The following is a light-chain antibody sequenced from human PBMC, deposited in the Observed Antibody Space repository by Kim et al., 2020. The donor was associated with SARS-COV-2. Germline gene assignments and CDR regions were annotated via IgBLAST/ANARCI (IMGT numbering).Light chain of an antibody. Sequence: AIRMTQSPSSFSASTGDRVTITCRASQDISSYLAWYQQQPGKAPKLLIYTASTLQSGVPSRFSGSGSGTDFTLTISCLQSEDFATYYCQQYYRYPPTFGQGTKVDIK. J-gene: IGKJ1*01. CDR1: QDISSY. CDR2: TAS. V-gene: IGKV1-8*01. CDR3: QQYYRYPPT.